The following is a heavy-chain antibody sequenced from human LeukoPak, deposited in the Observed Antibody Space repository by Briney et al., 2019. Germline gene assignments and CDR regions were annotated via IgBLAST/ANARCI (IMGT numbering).Heavy chain of an antibody. CDR3: ARAPIYYDSSGYYPLWSY. J-gene: IGHJ4*02. CDR1: GYTFTGYY. D-gene: IGHD3-22*01. V-gene: IGHV1-2*06. Sequence: GASVKVSXKASGYTFTGYYMHWVRQAPGQGLEWMGRINPNSGGTNYAQKFQGRVTMIRDTSISTAYMELSRLRSDDTAVYYCARAPIYYDSSGYYPLWSYWGQGTLVTVSS. CDR2: INPNSGGT.